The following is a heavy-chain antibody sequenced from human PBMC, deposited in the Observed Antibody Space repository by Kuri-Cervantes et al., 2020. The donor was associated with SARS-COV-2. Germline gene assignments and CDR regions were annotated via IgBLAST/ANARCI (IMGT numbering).Heavy chain of an antibody. CDR2: ISSGSYIT. CDR3: AKDRVYCSGGSCPLYY. D-gene: IGHD2-15*01. CDR1: GFTFSSYA. J-gene: IGHJ4*02. V-gene: IGHV3-23*01. Sequence: GESLKISCAASGFTFSSYAMSWVREAPGKGLEWVAAISSGSYITHYADSVKGRFTISRDDSKNTLHLQMNSLRAEDTAVYYCAKDRVYCSGGSCPLYYWGQGTLVTVSS.